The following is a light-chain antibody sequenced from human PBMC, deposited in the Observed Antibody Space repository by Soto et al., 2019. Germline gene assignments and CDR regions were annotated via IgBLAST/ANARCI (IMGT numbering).Light chain of an antibody. J-gene: IGKJ1*01. V-gene: IGKV1D-43*01. CDR3: QQRRYWPVT. CDR2: YAS. Sequence: AIRMTQSPFSLSASVGDRVTITCWASQGISSYLAWYQQKPAKAPKLFIYYASNRATGVPARFSGSGSGTDFTLTISSLEPEDFAVYYCQQRRYWPVTFGQGTKVEIK. CDR1: QGISSY.